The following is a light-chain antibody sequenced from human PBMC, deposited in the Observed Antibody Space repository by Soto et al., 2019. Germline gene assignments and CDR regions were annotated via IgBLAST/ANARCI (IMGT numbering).Light chain of an antibody. J-gene: IGLJ2*01. V-gene: IGLV2-8*01. CDR3: NSYAGSNNVL. Sequence: QSVLTQPPSASGSPGQSVTISCTGTSSDVGGYNFVSWYQQYPGKAPKLIIYEVNRRPSGVPDRFSGSKSGNTASLTVSGLQAEDEADYYCNSYAGSNNVLFGGGTQLTVL. CDR2: EVN. CDR1: SSDVGGYNF.